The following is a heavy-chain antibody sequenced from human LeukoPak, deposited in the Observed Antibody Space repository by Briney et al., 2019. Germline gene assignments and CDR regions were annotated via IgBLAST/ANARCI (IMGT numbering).Heavy chain of an antibody. CDR1: GFTFSSYA. V-gene: IGHV3-11*01. CDR2: ISSGGSTK. D-gene: IGHD5-18*01. Sequence: GGSLRLSCAASGFTFSSYAMSWIRQAPGKGLEWVSYISSGGSTKNYADSVKGRFTISRDNAKNSLYLQMNSLRVEDTAVYYCAREEYSYGLEYWGQGTLVIVSS. CDR3: AREEYSYGLEY. J-gene: IGHJ4*02.